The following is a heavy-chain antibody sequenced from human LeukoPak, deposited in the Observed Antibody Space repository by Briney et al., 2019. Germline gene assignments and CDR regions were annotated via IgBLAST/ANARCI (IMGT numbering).Heavy chain of an antibody. Sequence: GESLKISCKGSGYSFTSYWIGWVRQMPGKGLEWMGVIYPGDSDTRYSPSFQGQVTISADKSISTAYLQWSSLEASDTAMYYCARPHASGSYYFDYWGQGTLVTVSS. J-gene: IGHJ4*02. V-gene: IGHV5-51*01. CDR1: GYSFTSYW. D-gene: IGHD6-25*01. CDR2: IYPGDSDT. CDR3: ARPHASGSYYFDY.